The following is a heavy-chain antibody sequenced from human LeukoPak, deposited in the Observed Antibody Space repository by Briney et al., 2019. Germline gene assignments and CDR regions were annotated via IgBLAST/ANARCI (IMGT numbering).Heavy chain of an antibody. CDR3: ARQGYYDSSGYPPNYFDY. V-gene: IGHV4-39*01. CDR2: IYYSGST. CDR1: GGSISSSSYY. Sequence: SETLSLTCTVSGGSISSSSYYWGWFRQPPGKGLERIGSIYYSGSTYYNPSLKSRVTISVDTSKNQFSLKLSSVTAADTAVYYCARQGYYDSSGYPPNYFDYWGQGTLVTVSS. J-gene: IGHJ4*02. D-gene: IGHD3-22*01.